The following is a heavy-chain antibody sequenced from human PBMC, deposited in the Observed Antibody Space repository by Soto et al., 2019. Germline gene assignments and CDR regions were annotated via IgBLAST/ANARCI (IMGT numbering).Heavy chain of an antibody. J-gene: IGHJ4*02. CDR3: ARSREFDY. Sequence: SETLSLTCGVSGGSLSGATYSWNWIRQPPGKGLEWIGYIFPSGTTYYNPSLKSRVTISIDVSENQFSLSLRSLTAADTAVYYCARSREFDYWSQGTLVTVSS. V-gene: IGHV4-30-2*01. CDR2: IFPSGTT. CDR1: GGSLSGATYS.